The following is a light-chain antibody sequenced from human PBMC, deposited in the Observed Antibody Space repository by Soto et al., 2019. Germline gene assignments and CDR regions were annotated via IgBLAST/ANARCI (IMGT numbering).Light chain of an antibody. J-gene: IGKJ4*02. CDR2: AAS. CDR3: LQYNIYPPT. V-gene: IGKV1-17*03. CDR1: QDISHY. Sequence: DIQMTQSPSAMSASVGDRVTITCRASQDISHYLAWFRQKPGKVTERLLYAASTLPSGVPLRFSGSGPGTELTLIIRILQPADFAVYYCLQYNIYPPTVGGGTKVVIK.